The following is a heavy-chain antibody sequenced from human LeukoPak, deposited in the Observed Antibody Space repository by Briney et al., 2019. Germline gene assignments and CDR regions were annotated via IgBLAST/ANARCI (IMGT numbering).Heavy chain of an antibody. J-gene: IGHJ3*02. CDR3: ARDLRPIYQQMVRGPGAFDI. V-gene: IGHV1-46*01. CDR1: GYTFTGYY. Sequence: ASVKVSCKASGYTFTGYYMHGVRQAPGQGLEWMGIINPSDGSTTYAQKFQGRVTMTRDMATSTVYMELSSLRSEDTAVYYCARDLRPIYQQMVRGPGAFDIWGQGTMVTVSS. D-gene: IGHD3-10*01. CDR2: INPSDGST.